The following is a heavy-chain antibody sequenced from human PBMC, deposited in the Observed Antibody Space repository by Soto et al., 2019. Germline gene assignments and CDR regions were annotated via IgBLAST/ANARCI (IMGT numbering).Heavy chain of an antibody. Sequence: SETLSLTCAVYDGSFSSYCWSWIRQPPGKGLEWIGEINHSGSTNYNPSLKSRVTISVDTSKNQFSLKLSSVTAADTAVYYCARGVAAAGPIDYWGQGTLVTVS. CDR2: INHSGST. CDR3: ARGVAAAGPIDY. CDR1: DGSFSSYC. V-gene: IGHV4-34*01. J-gene: IGHJ4*02. D-gene: IGHD6-13*01.